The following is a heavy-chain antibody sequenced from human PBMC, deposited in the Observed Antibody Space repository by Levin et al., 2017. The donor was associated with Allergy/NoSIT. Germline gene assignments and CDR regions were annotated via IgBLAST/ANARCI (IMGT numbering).Heavy chain of an antibody. Sequence: PGGSLRLSCAASVFTFRNYAMHWVRQAPGKGLEWVAIISFDGTKEGYADSLKGRFTISRDNSKNTLYLEMNSLRTEDTAVYYCARGGGYFFDHWGQGTLVTVSS. CDR2: ISFDGTKE. CDR1: VFTFRNYA. CDR3: ARGGGYFFDH. D-gene: IGHD3-10*01. J-gene: IGHJ4*02. V-gene: IGHV3-30-3*01.